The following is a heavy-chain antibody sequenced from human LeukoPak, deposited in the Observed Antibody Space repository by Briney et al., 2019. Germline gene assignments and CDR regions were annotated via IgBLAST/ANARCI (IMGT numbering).Heavy chain of an antibody. V-gene: IGHV3-48*03. CDR3: VRVRYCSSTNCHGGWFDP. CDR2: ISPSGGTI. Sequence: DGSLRLSCAASGFAFSNYDMNWVRRAPGKGLEWVSYISPSGGTITYADSVKGRFTISRDNAKNSLYLQMNSLGAEDTAVYYCVRVRYCSSTNCHGGWFDPWGQGTLVTVSS. J-gene: IGHJ5*02. CDR1: GFAFSNYD. D-gene: IGHD2-2*01.